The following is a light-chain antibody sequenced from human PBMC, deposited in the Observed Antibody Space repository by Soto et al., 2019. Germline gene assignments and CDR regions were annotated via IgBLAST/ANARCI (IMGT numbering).Light chain of an antibody. CDR3: QHYNSHSEA. V-gene: IGKV1-5*03. J-gene: IGKJ1*01. CDR1: QTISSL. Sequence: DSQMTRSPSTLSGSVGDRFTITCLASQTISSLLAWYHQKPGKAPKLLIYKASTLKSGVPSRFSGSGSGTEFTLTISSLQPDHFETYYCQHYNSHSEAFGQGTKVDIK. CDR2: KAS.